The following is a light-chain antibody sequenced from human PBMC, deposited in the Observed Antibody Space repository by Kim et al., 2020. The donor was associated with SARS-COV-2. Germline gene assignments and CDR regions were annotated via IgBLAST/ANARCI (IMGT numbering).Light chain of an antibody. Sequence: EIVMTQSPATLSVSPGERATLSCTASQSVSSNLAWYQQKPGQAPRLLIYGASTRATGIPARFSGGGSGTDFTLTISSLQSEDFAVYYCQQYNNWPRTFGQGTKVDIK. J-gene: IGKJ1*01. CDR3: QQYNNWPRT. CDR1: QSVSSN. V-gene: IGKV3-15*01. CDR2: GAS.